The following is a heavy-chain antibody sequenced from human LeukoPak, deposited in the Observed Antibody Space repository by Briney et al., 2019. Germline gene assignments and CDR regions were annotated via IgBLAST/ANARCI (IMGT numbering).Heavy chain of an antibody. CDR3: ATPSGSYFGYYYFHW. Sequence: GATVRISCKASGYRFSDYYIHWVQQAPGKGLECMGRVNPKNGETMYVGKLLGRISISADTSTDTVYMELSSLRSEDTAVYYCATPSGSYFGYYYFHWWGQGTLVTVSS. D-gene: IGHD3-22*01. CDR1: GYRFSDYY. V-gene: IGHV1-69-2*01. CDR2: VNPKNGET. J-gene: IGHJ4*02.